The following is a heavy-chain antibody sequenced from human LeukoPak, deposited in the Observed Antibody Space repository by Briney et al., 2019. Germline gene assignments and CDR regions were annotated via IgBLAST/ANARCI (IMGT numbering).Heavy chain of an antibody. CDR3: ARGRLNVLRYFDWLFIFDY. V-gene: IGHV4-34*01. J-gene: IGHJ4*02. Sequence: SDTLSLTCAVYGGSFSGYYWSWIRQPPGKGLEWIGEINHSGSTNYNPSLKSRVTISVDTSKNQFSLKLSSVTAADTAAYYCARGRLNVLRYFDWLFIFDYWGQGTLVTVSS. CDR1: GGSFSGYY. D-gene: IGHD3-9*01. CDR2: INHSGST.